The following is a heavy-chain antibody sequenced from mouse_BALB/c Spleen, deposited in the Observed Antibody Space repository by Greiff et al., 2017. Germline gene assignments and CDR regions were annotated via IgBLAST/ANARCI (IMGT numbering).Heavy chain of an antibody. J-gene: IGHJ4*01. D-gene: IGHD4-1*01. CDR2: IYPGDGDT. Sequence: VKLMESGAELARPGASVKLSCKASGYTFTSYWMQWVKQRPGQGLEWIGAIYPGDGDTRYTQKFKGKATLTADKSSSTAYMQLSSLASEDSAVYYCARELGYAMDYWGQGTSVTVSS. CDR1: GYTFTSYW. V-gene: IGHV1-87*01. CDR3: ARELGYAMDY.